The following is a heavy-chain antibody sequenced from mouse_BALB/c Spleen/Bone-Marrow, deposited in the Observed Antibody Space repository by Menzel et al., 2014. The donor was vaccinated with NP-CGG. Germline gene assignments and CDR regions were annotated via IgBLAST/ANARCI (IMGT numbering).Heavy chain of an antibody. CDR1: RFTFSNYA. J-gene: IGHJ2*01. Sequence: VQLKESGGGLVKPGGSLKLSCAASRFTFSNYAMSWVRQTPEKRLKWVATISSGGSYTYYPDSVKGRFTISRDNAQNTLCLQMSSLRSEDTAMYFCARQENWALDYWGQGTTLTVSS. D-gene: IGHD4-1*01. CDR2: ISSGGSYT. CDR3: ARQENWALDY. V-gene: IGHV5-9-3*01.